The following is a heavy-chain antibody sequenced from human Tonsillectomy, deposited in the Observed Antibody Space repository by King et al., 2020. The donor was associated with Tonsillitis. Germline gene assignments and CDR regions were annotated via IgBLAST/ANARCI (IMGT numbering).Heavy chain of an antibody. CDR2: TYYSGST. V-gene: IGHV4-31*03. CDR3: ARGGISFGTPHN. Sequence: QLQESGPGLVKPSQTLSLTCTVSGASISSGAYYWSWIRQHPGRGLEWIGYTYYSGSTYYNPSLKSRVTISVDTSKNQFSLKLSSVTAADTAVYYCARGGISFGTPHNWDQGTQVTVSS. J-gene: IGHJ4*02. CDR1: GASISSGAYY. D-gene: IGHD3-16*01.